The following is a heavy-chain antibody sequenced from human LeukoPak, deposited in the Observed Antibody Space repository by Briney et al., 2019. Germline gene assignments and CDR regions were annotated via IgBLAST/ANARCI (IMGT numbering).Heavy chain of an antibody. V-gene: IGHV4-39*01. CDR3: ARHSPGDCSSTSCYAGDWFDP. Sequence: SETLSLTCTVSGGSISSSSYYWGWLRQPPGKALEWIGSIYYSGSTYYNPSLKSRVTISVDTSKNQFSLKLSSVTAADTAVYYCARHSPGDCSSTSCYAGDWFDPWGQGTLVSVSS. CDR1: GGSISSSSYY. J-gene: IGHJ5*02. D-gene: IGHD2-2*01. CDR2: IYYSGST.